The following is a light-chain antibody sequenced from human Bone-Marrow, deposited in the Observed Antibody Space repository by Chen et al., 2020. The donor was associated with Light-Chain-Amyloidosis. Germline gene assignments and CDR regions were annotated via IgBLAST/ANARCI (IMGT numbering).Light chain of an antibody. CDR2: EVT. CDR1: SSDVGGDNH. Sequence: QSALTQPASVSGSPGQSITISCTGTSSDVGGDNHVSWYQEHPDKAPKLMIYEVTNRPSWVPDRFSGSKSDNPASLTISGLQTEAEADYFCSSYTITNTLVFGSGTRVTVL. CDR3: SSYTITNTLV. V-gene: IGLV2-14*01. J-gene: IGLJ1*01.